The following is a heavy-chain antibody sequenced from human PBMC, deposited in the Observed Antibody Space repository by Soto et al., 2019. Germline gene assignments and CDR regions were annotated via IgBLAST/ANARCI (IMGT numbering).Heavy chain of an antibody. J-gene: IGHJ6*02. CDR1: GFTFSNAW. Sequence: VGSLRLSCAASGFTFSNAWMSWVRQAPGKGLEWVGRIKSKTDGGTTDYAAPVKGRFTISRDDSKNTLYLQMNSLKTEDTAVYYCTTDDRAAYSSGYYPLYYYYGMDVWGQGTTVTVSS. V-gene: IGHV3-15*01. CDR3: TTDDRAAYSSGYYPLYYYYGMDV. D-gene: IGHD3-22*01. CDR2: IKSKTDGGTT.